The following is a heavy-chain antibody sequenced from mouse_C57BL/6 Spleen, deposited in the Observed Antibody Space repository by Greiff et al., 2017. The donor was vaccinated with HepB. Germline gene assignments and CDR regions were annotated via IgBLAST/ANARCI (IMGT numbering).Heavy chain of an antibody. V-gene: IGHV1-5*01. Sequence: VQLQQSGTVLARPGASVKMSCKTSGYTFTSYWMHWVKQRPGQGLEWIGAIYPGNSDTSYNQKFKGKAKLTAVTSASTAYMELSSLTNEDSAVYYCTRSYYGSHYWYFDVWGTGTTVTVSS. CDR2: IYPGNSDT. CDR1: GYTFTSYW. D-gene: IGHD1-1*01. CDR3: TRSYYGSHYWYFDV. J-gene: IGHJ1*03.